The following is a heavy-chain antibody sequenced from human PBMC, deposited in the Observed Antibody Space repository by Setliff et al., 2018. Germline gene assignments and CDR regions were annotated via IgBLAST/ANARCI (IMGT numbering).Heavy chain of an antibody. CDR2: INANTGNP. CDR1: GYTFTTYA. D-gene: IGHD5-12*01. Sequence: ASVKVSCKASGYTFTTYAIGWMRQAPGQGPEWMGWINANTGNPSYAQGFTGRFVFSLDTSVSTAYLQISSLKGEDTGVYYCARASRYGTIKYRGDYYMDVWGKGTTVTVSS. J-gene: IGHJ6*03. V-gene: IGHV7-4-1*02. CDR3: ARASRYGTIKYRGDYYMDV.